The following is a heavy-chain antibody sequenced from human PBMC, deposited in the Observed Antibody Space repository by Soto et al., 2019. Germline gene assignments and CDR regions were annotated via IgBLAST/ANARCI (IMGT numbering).Heavy chain of an antibody. CDR3: AXXXXXXXXXPXXX. CDR2: ISPYSGNT. Sequence: QVQLVQSGDEVRKPGSSVKVSCKASGYIFVNYGIAWVRQAPGQGLEWMGWISPYSGNTHYASKVQGRLTMTTDTSTSTAYMDLGSLTSXXXXVYXXAXXXXXXXXXPXXXXGQGTTVTVSS. V-gene: IGHV1-18*01. CDR1: GYIFVNYG. J-gene: IGHJ6*02.